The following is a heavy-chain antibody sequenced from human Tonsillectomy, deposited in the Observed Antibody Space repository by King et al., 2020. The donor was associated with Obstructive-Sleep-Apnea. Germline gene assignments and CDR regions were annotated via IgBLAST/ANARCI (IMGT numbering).Heavy chain of an antibody. Sequence: QLQLQESGPGLVKPSETLSLTCTVSGGSISSSSYYWGWIRQPPGKGLEWIGSIYYSGSTYYNPSLKSRVTISVDTSKNQFSLKLSSVPAADTAVYYCARDGGLAKQPPDYWGQGTLVTVSS. CDR1: GGSISSSSYY. CDR2: IYYSGST. D-gene: IGHD3-16*01. J-gene: IGHJ4*02. V-gene: IGHV4-39*07. CDR3: ARDGGLAKQPPDY.